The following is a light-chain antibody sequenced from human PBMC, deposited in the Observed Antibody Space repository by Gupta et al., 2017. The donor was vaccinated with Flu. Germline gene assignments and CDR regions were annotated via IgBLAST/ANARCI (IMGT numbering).Light chain of an antibody. J-gene: IGLJ3*02. CDR2: RNN. Sequence: QSVLTAPPSASGTPGQRFTISSSGSSSNIGSNHVYWYQQLPGTAPKLLIYRNNQRPAGVPDRFSGSKSGTSASLAISWLRSEDEADYYCAAWDDSLSVVFGGGTKLTVL. V-gene: IGLV1-47*01. CDR1: SSNIGSNH. CDR3: AAWDDSLSVV.